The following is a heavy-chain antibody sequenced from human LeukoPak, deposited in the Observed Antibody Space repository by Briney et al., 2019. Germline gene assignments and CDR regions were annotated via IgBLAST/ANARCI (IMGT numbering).Heavy chain of an antibody. J-gene: IGHJ4*02. Sequence: PGGSLRLSCAASGFTFSSYAMSWVRQAPGKGLEWVSAISGSGGSTYYADSVKGRFTISRDNSKNTLYLQMNSLRAEDTAVYYCAKARILRYFDWLPYYFDYWGQGTLVTVSS. CDR2: ISGSGGST. D-gene: IGHD3-9*01. CDR3: AKARILRYFDWLPYYFDY. CDR1: GFTFSSYA. V-gene: IGHV3-23*01.